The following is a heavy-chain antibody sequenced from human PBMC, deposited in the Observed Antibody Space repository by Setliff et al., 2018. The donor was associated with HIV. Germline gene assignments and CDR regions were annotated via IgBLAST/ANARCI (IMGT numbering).Heavy chain of an antibody. CDR2: IYYSGST. J-gene: IGHJ4*02. CDR3: ARGRDKYGPIDY. Sequence: KPSETLSLTCTVSGDSISSYYWSWIRQPPGKGLEWIGSIYYSGSTNYNPSLKSRVTISVDTSRSQFSLKLSSVTAADTAVYYCARGRDKYGPIDYWGQGTLVTVSS. D-gene: IGHD3-10*01. CDR1: GDSISSYY. V-gene: IGHV4-59*01.